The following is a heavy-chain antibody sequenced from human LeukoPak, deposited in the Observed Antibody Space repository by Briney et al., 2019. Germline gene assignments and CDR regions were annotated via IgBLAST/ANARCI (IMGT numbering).Heavy chain of an antibody. CDR1: GFTFSSYS. V-gene: IGHV3-21*01. CDR2: ISSSSSCI. CDR3: ARGPFRGVMPLDY. D-gene: IGHD3-16*01. J-gene: IGHJ4*02. Sequence: PGGSLRLSCAASGFTFSSYSMNWVRQAPGKGLEWVSSISSSSSCIYYADSVKGRFTISRDNAKNSLYLQMNSLRAEDTAVYYCARGPFRGVMPLDYWGQGTLVTVSS.